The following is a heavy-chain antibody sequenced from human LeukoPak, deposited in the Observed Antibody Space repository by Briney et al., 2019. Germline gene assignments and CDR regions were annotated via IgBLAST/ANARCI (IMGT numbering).Heavy chain of an antibody. J-gene: IGHJ5*02. D-gene: IGHD1-26*01. CDR3: AKEVGYWFDP. Sequence: GGSLRLSCAASGFTFSVYGMHWVRQAPGKGLEWVAVIWNDGSNENYVDSVKGRFTISRDNSKNTLYLQMNSLRAEDTAVYYCAKEVGYWFDPWGQGTLVTVSS. CDR2: IWNDGSNE. V-gene: IGHV3-33*06. CDR1: GFTFSVYG.